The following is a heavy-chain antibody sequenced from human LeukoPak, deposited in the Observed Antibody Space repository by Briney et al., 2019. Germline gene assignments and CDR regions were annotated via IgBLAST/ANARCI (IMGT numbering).Heavy chain of an antibody. D-gene: IGHD6-6*01. V-gene: IGHV1-2*02. CDR1: GYTFPGYY. CDR3: AREHSSSSGKVFDY. J-gene: IGHJ4*02. Sequence: ASAKVSCKASGYTFPGYYMHWVRQAPGQGLEWMGWINPNSGGTNYAQKFQGRVTMTRDTSISTAYMELSRLRSDDTAAYYCAREHSSSSGKVFDYWGQGTLVTASS. CDR2: INPNSGGT.